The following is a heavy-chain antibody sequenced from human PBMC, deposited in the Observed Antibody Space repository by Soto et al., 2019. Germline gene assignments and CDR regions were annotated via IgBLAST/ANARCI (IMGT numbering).Heavy chain of an antibody. D-gene: IGHD6-13*01. CDR2: INAGSGNT. CDR3: ARVLAADGA. CDR1: GYTFTHYA. J-gene: IGHJ5*02. V-gene: IGHV1-3*01. Sequence: QVQLVQSGAEVKKPGASVKVSCTASGYTFTHYAIHWVRHAPGQRLEWMGFINAGSGNTKYSQTFQGRLTFTKDTSASTAYMDLSSQRSEDTAIYYCARVLAADGAWGQGTRVTVSS.